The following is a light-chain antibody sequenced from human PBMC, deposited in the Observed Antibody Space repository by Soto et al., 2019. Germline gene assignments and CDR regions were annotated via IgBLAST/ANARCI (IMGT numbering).Light chain of an antibody. CDR3: HLYGTLVIT. V-gene: IGKV3-20*01. CDR2: GTS. CDR1: QSVSSST. J-gene: IGKJ3*01. Sequence: EIVLTQSPGTLSLSPGERATLSCRTSQSVSSSTLAWYQQKPGQAPRLLIYGTSTRATGIPDRFSGSGSGTDFTLTISILEPEDFAVYYCHLYGTLVITFGPGTKVDLK.